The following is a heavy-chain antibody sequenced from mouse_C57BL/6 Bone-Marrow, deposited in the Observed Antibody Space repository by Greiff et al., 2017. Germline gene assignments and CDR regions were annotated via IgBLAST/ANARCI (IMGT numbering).Heavy chain of an antibody. J-gene: IGHJ3*01. CDR1: GYTFTSYW. V-gene: IGHV1-50*01. D-gene: IGHD2-1*01. Sequence: QVQLQQSGAELVKPGASVKLSCKASGYTFTSYWMQWVKQRPGQGLEWIGEIDPSDSYTNYNQKFKGKATLTVDTSSSTAYMQLSSLTSEDSAVYYCAREDGNYLAYWGQGTLVTVSA. CDR3: AREDGNYLAY. CDR2: IDPSDSYT.